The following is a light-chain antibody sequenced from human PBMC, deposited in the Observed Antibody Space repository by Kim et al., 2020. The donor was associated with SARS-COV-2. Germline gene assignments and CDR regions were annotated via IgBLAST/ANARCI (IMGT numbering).Light chain of an antibody. V-gene: IGKV3-11*01. J-gene: IGKJ4*01. Sequence: SGCQGERATITCRARQSVSSYVAWYQQKPGQAPRLLIYDASNRATGIPARFSGSGSGTDFTLTISSLEPEDFAVYYCKQRSNWLTFGGGTKVDIK. CDR1: QSVSSY. CDR3: KQRSNWLT. CDR2: DAS.